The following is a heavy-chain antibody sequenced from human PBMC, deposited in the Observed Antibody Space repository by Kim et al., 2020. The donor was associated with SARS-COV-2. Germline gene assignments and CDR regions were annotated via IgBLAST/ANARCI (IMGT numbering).Heavy chain of an antibody. J-gene: IGHJ4*02. D-gene: IGHD6-13*01. Sequence: YAAAVKGRFTISRDMSTNTLYLQMNNLRAEDTAVYYCAKCTPYRIAAPFYWGQGTLVTVSS. CDR3: AKCTPYRIAAPFY. V-gene: IGHV3-23*01.